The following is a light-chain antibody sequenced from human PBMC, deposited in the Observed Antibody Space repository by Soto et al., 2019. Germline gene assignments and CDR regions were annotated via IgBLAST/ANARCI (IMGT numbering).Light chain of an antibody. V-gene: IGLV2-23*01. CDR1: HREVWSYNL. CDR3: CSYAGSSTYV. J-gene: IGLJ1*01. Sequence: QSVVTQPASVSWSPGQSIPLSFTWTHREVWSYNLVSWYQQHPGKAPKLMIYEGSKRPSGVSNRFSGSKSGNTASLTISGLQAEDEADYYCCSYAGSSTYVFGTGTKVTVL. CDR2: EGS.